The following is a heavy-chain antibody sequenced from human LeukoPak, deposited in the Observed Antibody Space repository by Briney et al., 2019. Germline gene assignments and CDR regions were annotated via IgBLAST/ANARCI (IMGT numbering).Heavy chain of an antibody. J-gene: IGHJ4*02. CDR1: GYTFTSYS. CDR2: ISAYNGNT. Sequence: GASVKVSCKASGYTFTSYSISWVRQAPGQGLEWMGWISAYNGNTNYAQKLQGRVTMTTDTSTSTAYMELRSLRSDDTAVYYCARIPGYCSSTSCSWVWAFDYWGQGTLVTVSS. V-gene: IGHV1-18*01. CDR3: ARIPGYCSSTSCSWVWAFDY. D-gene: IGHD2-2*01.